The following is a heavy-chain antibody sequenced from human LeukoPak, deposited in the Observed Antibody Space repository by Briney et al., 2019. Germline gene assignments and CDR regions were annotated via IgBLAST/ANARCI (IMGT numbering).Heavy chain of an antibody. CDR3: AGERTYLQYAMDF. D-gene: IGHD2-8*01. CDR2: IYYSGST. J-gene: IGHJ4*02. Sequence: PSETLSLTCTVSGGSISSGDYYWSWIRQPPGKGLEWIVYIYYSGSTYYNPSLKSRVTISVDTSKNQFYQKLSSVTAADTAVYYCAGERTYLQYAMDFWGQGTLVTVSS. CDR1: GGSISSGDYY. V-gene: IGHV4-30-4*08.